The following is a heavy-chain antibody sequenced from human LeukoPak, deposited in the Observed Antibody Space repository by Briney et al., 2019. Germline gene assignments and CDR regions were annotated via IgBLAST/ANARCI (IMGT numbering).Heavy chain of an antibody. Sequence: SETLSLTCAVYGGSFSGYYWSWIRQPPGKGREWIGEINHSGSTNYNPSLKSRVTISVDTSKNQFSLKLSSVTAADTAVYYCAREKSSTSCPDYWGQGTLVTVSS. V-gene: IGHV4-34*01. CDR3: AREKSSTSCPDY. D-gene: IGHD2-2*01. J-gene: IGHJ4*02. CDR2: INHSGST. CDR1: GGSFSGYY.